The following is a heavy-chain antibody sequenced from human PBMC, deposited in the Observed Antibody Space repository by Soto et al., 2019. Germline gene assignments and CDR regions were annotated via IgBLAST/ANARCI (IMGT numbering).Heavy chain of an antibody. CDR2: INSDGSST. V-gene: IGHV3-74*01. Sequence: GGSLRLSCAASGFTFSSCWMHWVRQAPGKGLVWVSRINSDGSSTSYADSVKGRFTISRDNAKNTLYLQMNSLRAEDTAVYYCARVSGYDFWSGYDYFDYWGQGTLVTVSS. CDR3: ARVSGYDFWSGYDYFDY. D-gene: IGHD3-3*01. J-gene: IGHJ4*02. CDR1: GFTFSSCW.